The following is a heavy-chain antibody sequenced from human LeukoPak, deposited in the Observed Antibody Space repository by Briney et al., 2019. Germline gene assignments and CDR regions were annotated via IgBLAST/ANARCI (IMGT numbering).Heavy chain of an antibody. V-gene: IGHV1-2*06. J-gene: IGHJ4*02. Sequence: ASVKVSCKASGYTFTGYYMHWVRQAPGQGLEWMGRINPNSGGTNYAQKFQGRVTMTRDTSISTAYMELSRLRSDDAAVYYCARGKSIAAHYYFDYWGQGTLVTVSS. D-gene: IGHD6-6*01. CDR3: ARGKSIAAHYYFDY. CDR1: GYTFTGYY. CDR2: INPNSGGT.